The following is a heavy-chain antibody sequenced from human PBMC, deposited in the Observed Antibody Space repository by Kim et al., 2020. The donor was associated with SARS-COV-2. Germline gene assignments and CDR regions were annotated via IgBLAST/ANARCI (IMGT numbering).Heavy chain of an antibody. Sequence: SETLSLTCTVSGGSISSYYWSWIRQPPGKGLEWMGNIYYSGSTNYNPSLKSRVTISVDTSKNQFSLKLSSVTAADTAVYYCARTLRSGYSYGFDYWCQGT. J-gene: IGHJ4*02. CDR1: GGSISSYY. V-gene: IGHV4-59*01. CDR3: ARTLRSGYSYGFDY. CDR2: IYYSGST. D-gene: IGHD5-18*01.